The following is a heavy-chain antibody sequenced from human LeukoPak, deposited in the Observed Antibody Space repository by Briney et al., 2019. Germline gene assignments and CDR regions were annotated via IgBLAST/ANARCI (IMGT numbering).Heavy chain of an antibody. Sequence: SETLSLTCAVYGGSFSGYYWSWIRQPPGKGLEWIGYIYYSGSTNYNPSLKSRVTISVDTSKNQFSLKLSSVTAADTAVYYCARGVVAAPQTFDYWGQGTLVAVSS. D-gene: IGHD2-15*01. V-gene: IGHV4-59*01. CDR2: IYYSGST. J-gene: IGHJ4*02. CDR1: GGSFSGYY. CDR3: ARGVVAAPQTFDY.